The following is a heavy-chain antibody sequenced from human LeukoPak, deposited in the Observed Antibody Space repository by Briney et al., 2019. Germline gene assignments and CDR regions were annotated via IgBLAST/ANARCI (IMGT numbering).Heavy chain of an antibody. D-gene: IGHD5-12*01. Sequence: SETLSLTCTVSGGSISSYYWSWIRQPPGKGLEWIGYIYYSGSTNYNPSLKSRVTISVDTSKNQFSLMLSSVTAADTAVYYCARSPTYGGYPANFDYWGQGTLVTVSS. V-gene: IGHV4-59*01. CDR1: GGSISSYY. CDR3: ARSPTYGGYPANFDY. J-gene: IGHJ4*02. CDR2: IYYSGST.